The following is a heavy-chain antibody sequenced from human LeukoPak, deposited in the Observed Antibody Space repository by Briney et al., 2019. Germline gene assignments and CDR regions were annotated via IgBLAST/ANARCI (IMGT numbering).Heavy chain of an antibody. CDR3: ASPRDGYSYDTFDY. CDR2: IYSGGST. D-gene: IGHD5-18*01. Sequence: GGSLRLSCAASGFTFSSNYMSWVRQAPGKGLEWVSVIYSGGSTYYAGSVKGRFTISRDNSKNTLYLQMNSLRAEDTAVYYCASPRDGYSYDTFDYWGQGTLVTVSS. CDR1: GFTFSSNY. J-gene: IGHJ4*02. V-gene: IGHV3-66*01.